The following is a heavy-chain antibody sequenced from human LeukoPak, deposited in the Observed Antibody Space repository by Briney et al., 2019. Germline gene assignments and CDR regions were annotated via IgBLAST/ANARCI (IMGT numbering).Heavy chain of an antibody. Sequence: ASVKVSCKASGYTFTGYYMHWVRQAPGQGLEWMGWINPNSGGTNYAQKFQGRVTMTRDTSISTAYMELSRLRSDDTAVYYCARESWSSSSEGFDYWGQGTLVTVSS. CDR2: INPNSGGT. J-gene: IGHJ4*02. D-gene: IGHD6-6*01. CDR3: ARESWSSSSEGFDY. CDR1: GYTFTGYY. V-gene: IGHV1-2*02.